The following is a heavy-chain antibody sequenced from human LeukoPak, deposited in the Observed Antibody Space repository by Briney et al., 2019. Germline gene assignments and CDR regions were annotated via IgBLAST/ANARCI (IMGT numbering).Heavy chain of an antibody. D-gene: IGHD1-26*01. CDR1: GYTLSDYG. CDR2: INTSSGGT. CDR3: ARDPANGRPDSFDI. V-gene: IGHV1-46*01. J-gene: IGHJ3*02. Sequence: GASVTVSCTASGYTLSDYGISWVRQAPGQGLEWMGEINTSSGGTNYAPKFQGRVTMTRDTSTSTVYMELSSLTSEDTAVYLCARDPANGRPDSFDIWGQGTMVTVSS.